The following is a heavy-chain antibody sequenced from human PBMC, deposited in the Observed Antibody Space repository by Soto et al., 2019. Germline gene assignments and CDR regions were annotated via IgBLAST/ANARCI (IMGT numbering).Heavy chain of an antibody. D-gene: IGHD3-16*01. CDR2: INTDGSST. V-gene: IGHV3-74*01. Sequence: PGGSLRLSCAASGFTFSRDWMHWVRQAPGKGLVWVSRINTDGSSTSYADSVKGRFTISKSASKETLYLQMNTLRVEDTGIYYCAKASSWYYYYSMDVWGRGTAVTVSS. J-gene: IGHJ6*02. CDR3: AKASSWYYYYSMDV. CDR1: GFTFSRDW.